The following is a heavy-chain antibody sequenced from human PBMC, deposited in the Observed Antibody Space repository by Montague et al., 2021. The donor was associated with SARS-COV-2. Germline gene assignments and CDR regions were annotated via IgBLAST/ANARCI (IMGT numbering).Heavy chain of an antibody. CDR2: IHYSGIT. V-gene: IGHV4-39*01. CDR1: GDSISSGYFY. Sequence: SETLSLTCTVSGDSISSGYFYWGWIRQPPGKGLKWVGTIHYSGITYYNPSLKSRVTIPVDTSRNQFSLKLSSVTAADTAIYYCARHLAISGPAAVSDYWGQGTLVTVSS. D-gene: IGHD2-2*01. CDR3: ARHLAISGPAAVSDY. J-gene: IGHJ4*02.